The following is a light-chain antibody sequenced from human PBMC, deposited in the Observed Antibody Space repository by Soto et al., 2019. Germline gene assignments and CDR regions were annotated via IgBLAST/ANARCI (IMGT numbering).Light chain of an antibody. CDR1: QSVSSN. Sequence: EIVMTQSPATLSVSPGERATLSCRASQSVSSNLAWYQQKPGQAPRLLIYDAFTRSTGIPVRFSGSGSGTEFTLTISSLQSEDFAIYYCQQYKSWPPLTLGGGTKVEIK. V-gene: IGKV3-15*01. J-gene: IGKJ4*02. CDR2: DAF. CDR3: QQYKSWPPLT.